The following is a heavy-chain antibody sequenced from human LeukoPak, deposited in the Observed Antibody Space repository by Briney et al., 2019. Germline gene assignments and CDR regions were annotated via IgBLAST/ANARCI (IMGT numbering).Heavy chain of an antibody. J-gene: IGHJ3*02. CDR1: GYIFTGYY. V-gene: IGHV1-2*02. CDR3: ARVMSIGDDAFDI. D-gene: IGHD6-6*01. CDR2: INPNSGDT. Sequence: ASVKVSCKASGYIFTGYYMHWVRQAPGQGLEWMGWINPNSGDTNYAQKFQGRVTMTRDTSISTAYMELSRLRSDDTAVYYCARVMSIGDDAFDIWGQGTMVTVSS.